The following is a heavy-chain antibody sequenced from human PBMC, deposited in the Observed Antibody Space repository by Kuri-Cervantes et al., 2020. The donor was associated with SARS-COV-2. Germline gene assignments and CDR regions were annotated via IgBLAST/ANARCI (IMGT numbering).Heavy chain of an antibody. CDR3: VSPDCSRPDCYLDS. D-gene: IGHD2-21*01. CDR2: VYYSGST. J-gene: IGHJ4*02. V-gene: IGHV4-38-2*01. CDR1: GFAFSNYG. Sequence: GSLRLSCAASGFAFSNYGMHWVRQSPGAGLEWIGSVYYSGSTYYNPSLNTGVTISIDTSKNQFSLKLSSVTAADTAVYYCVSPDCSRPDCYLDSWGQGTLVTVSS.